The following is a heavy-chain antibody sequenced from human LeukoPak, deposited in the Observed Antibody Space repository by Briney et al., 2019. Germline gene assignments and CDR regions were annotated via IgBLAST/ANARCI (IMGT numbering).Heavy chain of an antibody. CDR1: GGSISSSSYY. J-gene: IGHJ4*02. CDR2: IYYSGST. Sequence: PSETLSLTCTVSGGSISSSSYYWGWIRQPPGKGLEWIGSIYYSGSTYYNPSGTSRVTISVDTSKNQFSLKLSSVTAAATAVYYCARGPYSSSAFDYWGQGTLVTVSS. CDR3: ARGPYSSSAFDY. V-gene: IGHV4-39*07. D-gene: IGHD6-6*01.